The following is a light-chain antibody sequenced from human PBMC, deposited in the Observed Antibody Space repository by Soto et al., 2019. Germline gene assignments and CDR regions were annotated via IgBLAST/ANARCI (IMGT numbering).Light chain of an antibody. J-gene: IGKJ2*01. CDR1: QSISSW. V-gene: IGKV1-5*03. CDR3: QQYNSYSRT. Sequence: DIQMTQSPSTLSASVGDRVTITCRASQSISSWLAWYQQKPGKAPKLLIYKASSLESGVPSRFSGSGSGTEFTLTISSLQPDDFATYYCQQYNSYSRTLGQGIKLEIK. CDR2: KAS.